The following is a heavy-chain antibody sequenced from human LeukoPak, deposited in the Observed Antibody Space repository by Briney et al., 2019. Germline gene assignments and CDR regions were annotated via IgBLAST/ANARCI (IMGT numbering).Heavy chain of an antibody. V-gene: IGHV4-59*01. Sequence: SETLSLTYTVSGGSISSYYWSWIRQPPGKGLEWIGYIYYSGSTNYNPSLKSRVTISVDTSKNQFSLKLSFVTAADTAVYYCARAPDIVVVPAADLSIAAASIYYYYYYGMDVWGQGTTVTVSS. J-gene: IGHJ6*02. CDR3: ARAPDIVVVPAADLSIAAASIYYYYYYGMDV. CDR2: IYYSGST. CDR1: GGSISSYY. D-gene: IGHD2-2*01.